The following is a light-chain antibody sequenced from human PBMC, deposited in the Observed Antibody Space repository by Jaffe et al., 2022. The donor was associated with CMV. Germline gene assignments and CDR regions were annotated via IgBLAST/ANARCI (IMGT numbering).Light chain of an antibody. Sequence: SYAVTQPLSVSVAQGQTARIPCGGDNIRSKNVHWYQQRPGQAPVLVIFRDNTRPSGIPERFSGSNSGNTATLIISRTQVDDEADYYCQVWDSGVVFGGGTKLTVL. CDR1: NIRSKN. CDR3: QVWDSGVV. CDR2: RDN. J-gene: IGLJ2*01. V-gene: IGLV3-9*01.